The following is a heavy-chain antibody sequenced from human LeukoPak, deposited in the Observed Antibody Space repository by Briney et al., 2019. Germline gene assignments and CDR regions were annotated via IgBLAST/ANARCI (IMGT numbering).Heavy chain of an antibody. Sequence: PGGSLRLSCAASGFTFSSYTMNWVRQAPGKGLEWISPISPTGAHVFYADSLRGRSTISRDGAKNSLYLQISSLRAEDTAIYYCARDFMGESGYAGYWGQGALVTVSS. CDR1: GFTFSSYT. D-gene: IGHD2-2*01. CDR3: ARDFMGESGYAGY. J-gene: IGHJ4*02. CDR2: ISPTGAHV. V-gene: IGHV3-21*01.